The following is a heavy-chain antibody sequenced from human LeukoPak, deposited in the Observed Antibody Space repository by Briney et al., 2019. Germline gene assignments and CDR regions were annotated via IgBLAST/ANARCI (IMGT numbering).Heavy chain of an antibody. J-gene: IGHJ3*02. CDR1: GCSISSYY. CDR2: IYTSGST. V-gene: IGHV4-4*07. CDR3: ALMGRFRGVIEVRDAFDI. D-gene: IGHD3-10*01. Sequence: PSETLSLTCTVSGCSISSYYWSWIRQPAGKGLEWIGRIYTSGSTNYNPSLKSRVTMSVDTSKNQFSLKLSSVTAADTAVYYCALMGRFRGVIEVRDAFDIWGQGTMVTVSS.